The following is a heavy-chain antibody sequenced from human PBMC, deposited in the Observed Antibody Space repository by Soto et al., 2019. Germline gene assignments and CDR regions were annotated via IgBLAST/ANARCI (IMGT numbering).Heavy chain of an antibody. Sequence: QVQLQESGPGLVKPSKTLSLMCTVSGGSITNYYWSWIRQSPAKGVQWIGYVSDSGSTKYNPSLKGRVTISVDTSKNQFSLKLTSLTAADTAVYYCARERVGHSAMDVWGQGTTVTVSS. J-gene: IGHJ6*02. CDR3: ARERVGHSAMDV. CDR2: VSDSGST. CDR1: GGSITNYY. V-gene: IGHV4-59*12. D-gene: IGHD1-26*01.